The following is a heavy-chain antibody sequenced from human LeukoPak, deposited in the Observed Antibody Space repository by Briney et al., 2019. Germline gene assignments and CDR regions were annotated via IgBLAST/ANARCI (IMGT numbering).Heavy chain of an antibody. CDR3: ARPTSIIPASNVYYYYYAMDV. V-gene: IGHV1-46*01. Sequence: GASVKASCKASGYTFTNYYMHWVRQAPGQGLEWMGIINPSGGTTTYAHKFQDRVTMTRDTSTSTVYMEVSSLRPEDTAVYYCARPTSIIPASNVYYYYYAMDVWGQGTTVTVSS. D-gene: IGHD2-2*01. J-gene: IGHJ6*02. CDR1: GYTFTNYY. CDR2: INPSGGTT.